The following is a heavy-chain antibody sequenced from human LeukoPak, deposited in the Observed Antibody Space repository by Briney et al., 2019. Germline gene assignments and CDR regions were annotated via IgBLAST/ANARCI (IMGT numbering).Heavy chain of an antibody. CDR1: GFTLSSYA. D-gene: IGHD6-19*01. J-gene: IGHJ4*02. Sequence: PGGSLRLSCAASGFTLSSYAMSWVRQSPGKGLEWVSVISGSGGSTNYADSVKGRFTISRDNSKNTLYLQMNSLRAEGTAVYYCAKDYSSGWYDYWGQGTLVTVSS. CDR2: ISGSGGST. CDR3: AKDYSSGWYDY. V-gene: IGHV3-23*01.